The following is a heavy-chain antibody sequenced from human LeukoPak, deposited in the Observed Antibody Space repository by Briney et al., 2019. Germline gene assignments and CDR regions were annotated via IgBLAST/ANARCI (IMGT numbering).Heavy chain of an antibody. D-gene: IGHD6-13*01. Sequence: GASVKGSFKASGYTFTDYYMHWVRQAPGQGLEWMGWINPNSGGANYVQKFQGRVTMTRDTSISTAYMELSRLRSDDTAVFYCAREEVIAAAGPTLDYWGQGALGTVSS. V-gene: IGHV1-2*02. CDR3: AREEVIAAAGPTLDY. CDR2: INPNSGGA. J-gene: IGHJ4*02. CDR1: GYTFTDYY.